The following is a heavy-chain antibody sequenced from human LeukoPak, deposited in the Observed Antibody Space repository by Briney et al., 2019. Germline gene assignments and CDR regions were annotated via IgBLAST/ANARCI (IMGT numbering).Heavy chain of an antibody. Sequence: GASVKVSCKASGGTFSSYAISWVRQAPGQGLEWMGIINPSGGSTSYAQKFQGRVAMTRATSTSTVYMELSSLRSEDTAVYYCARVELNYGMDVWGQGTTVTVSS. CDR3: ARVELNYGMDV. V-gene: IGHV1-46*01. CDR1: GGTFSSYA. D-gene: IGHD1-7*01. CDR2: INPSGGST. J-gene: IGHJ6*02.